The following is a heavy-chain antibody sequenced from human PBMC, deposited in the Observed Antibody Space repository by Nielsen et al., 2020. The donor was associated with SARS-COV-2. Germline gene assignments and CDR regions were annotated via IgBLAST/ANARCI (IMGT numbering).Heavy chain of an antibody. V-gene: IGHV3-30-3*01. J-gene: IGHJ4*02. D-gene: IGHD1-26*01. CDR2: ISYDGNSK. CDR3: VRDTGAWDFDY. Sequence: GGSLRLSCAASGFTFSSYAVHWVRQAPGKGLEWLAVISYDGNSKYSADSVKGRFTISRDNSKNTLYLQMNSLRVEDTAMYYCVRDTGAWDFDYWGRGTLITVSS. CDR1: GFTFSSYA.